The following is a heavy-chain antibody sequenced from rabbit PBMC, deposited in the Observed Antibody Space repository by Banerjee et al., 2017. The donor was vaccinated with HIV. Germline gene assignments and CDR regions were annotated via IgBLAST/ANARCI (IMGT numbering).Heavy chain of an antibody. D-gene: IGHD1-1*01. CDR1: GFDFSSYYM. Sequence: QEQLVEYGGDLVQPEGSLTLTCKASGFDFSSYYMSWVRQAPGKGLEWIACINTSSGNTVYASWAKGRFTISKTSSTTVTLQMTSLTAADTATYFCARDGGSGWYLDRLDLWGQGTLVTVS. J-gene: IGHJ3*01. CDR3: ARDGGSGWYLDRLDL. CDR2: INTSSGNT. V-gene: IGHV1S45*01.